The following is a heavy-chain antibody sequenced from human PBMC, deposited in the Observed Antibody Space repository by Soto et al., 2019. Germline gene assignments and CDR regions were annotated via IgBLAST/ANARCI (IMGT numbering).Heavy chain of an antibody. D-gene: IGHD2-8*01. J-gene: IGHJ1*01. V-gene: IGHV1-18*01. CDR1: GYTFTSYG. Sequence: ASVKVSCKASGYTFTSYGISWVRQAPGQGLEWMGWISAYNGNTNYAQKLQGRVTMTTDTSTSTAYMELRSLRSDDTAVYYCASGYCTNGVCNIKSGYFQHWGQGTLVTVSS. CDR2: ISAYNGNT. CDR3: ASGYCTNGVCNIKSGYFQH.